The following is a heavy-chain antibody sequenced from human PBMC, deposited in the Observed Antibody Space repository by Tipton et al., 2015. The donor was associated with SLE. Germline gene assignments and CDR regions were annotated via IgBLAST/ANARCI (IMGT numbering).Heavy chain of an antibody. CDR1: GGSISSYY. CDR2: IYYSGST. J-gene: IGHJ4*02. D-gene: IGHD4-17*01. V-gene: IGHV4-59*01. CDR3: ARGTTVILFDY. Sequence: TLSLTCIVSGGSISSYYWSWIRQPPGKGLEWIGYIYYSGSTNYNPSLKSRVTISVDTSKNQFSLKLSSVTAADTAVYYCARGTTVILFDYWGQGTLVTVSS.